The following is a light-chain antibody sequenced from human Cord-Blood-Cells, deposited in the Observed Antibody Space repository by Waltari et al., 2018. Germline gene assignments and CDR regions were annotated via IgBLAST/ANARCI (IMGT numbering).Light chain of an antibody. Sequence: QSALTQPASVSGSHGQSITISCTGTSSDVGGYNYVSWYQQHPGKAPKLMIYEVSNRASGVSNRFAGSKSGNTASLTISGLQAEDEADYYCSSYTSSSTVVFGGGTKLTVL. J-gene: IGLJ2*01. CDR3: SSYTSSSTVV. CDR1: SSDVGGYNY. CDR2: EVS. V-gene: IGLV2-14*01.